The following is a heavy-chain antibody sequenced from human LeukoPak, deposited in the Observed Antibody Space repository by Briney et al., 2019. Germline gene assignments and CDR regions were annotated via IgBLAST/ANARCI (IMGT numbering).Heavy chain of an antibody. CDR2: IYYSGST. CDR1: GGSISSGGYY. CDR3: ARSPARIAAAGPQYYYYYYMDV. Sequence: PSETLSLTCTVSGGSISSGGYYWSWIRQHPGKGLEWIGYIYYSGSTYYNPSLKSRVTISVDTSKNQFSLKLSSVTAADTAVYYCARSPARIAAAGPQYYYYYYMDVWGKGTTVTVSS. D-gene: IGHD6-13*01. J-gene: IGHJ6*03. V-gene: IGHV4-31*03.